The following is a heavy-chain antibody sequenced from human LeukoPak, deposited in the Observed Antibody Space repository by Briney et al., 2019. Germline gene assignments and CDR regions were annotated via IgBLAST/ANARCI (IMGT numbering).Heavy chain of an antibody. Sequence: SETLSLTCTVSGGSSSSYYWSWIRQPPGKGLEWIGYMYSSGSTNYNPSLKSRVTISVDTSKSQFSLRLSSVTAADTAMYYCARAYSSSWDAFDYWGQGTLVTVSS. J-gene: IGHJ4*02. CDR3: ARAYSSSWDAFDY. V-gene: IGHV4-59*01. CDR1: GGSSSSYY. CDR2: MYSSGST. D-gene: IGHD6-13*01.